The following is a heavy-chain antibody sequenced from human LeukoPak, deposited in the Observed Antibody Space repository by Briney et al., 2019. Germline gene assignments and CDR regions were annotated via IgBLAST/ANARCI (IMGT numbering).Heavy chain of an antibody. CDR3: ARAGSYYVYYYYYMDV. CDR1: GYTFTSYY. J-gene: IGHJ6*03. V-gene: IGHV1-2*02. Sequence: ASVKVSCKASGYTFTSYYMHWVRQAPGQGLEWMGWINPNSGGTNYAQKFQGRVTMTRDTSISTAYMELSRLRSDDTAVYYCARAGSYYVYYYYYMDVWGKGTTVTVSS. CDR2: INPNSGGT. D-gene: IGHD1-26*01.